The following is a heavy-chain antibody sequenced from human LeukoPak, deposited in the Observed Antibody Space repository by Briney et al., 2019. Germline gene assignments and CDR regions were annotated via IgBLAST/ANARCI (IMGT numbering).Heavy chain of an antibody. CDR3: AKDRGYDLGPDY. V-gene: IGHV3-30-3*01. CDR2: ISYDGSNK. D-gene: IGHD5-12*01. Sequence: PGRSLRLSCAASGFTFSSYAMHWVRQAPGKGLEWVAVISYDGSNKYYADSVKGRFTISRDNSKNTLYLQMNSLRAEDTAVYYCAKDRGYDLGPDYWGQGTLVAVSS. J-gene: IGHJ4*02. CDR1: GFTFSSYA.